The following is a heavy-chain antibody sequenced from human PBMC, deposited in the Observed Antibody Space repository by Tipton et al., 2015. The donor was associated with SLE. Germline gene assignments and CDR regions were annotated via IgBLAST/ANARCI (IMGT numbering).Heavy chain of an antibody. V-gene: IGHV4-39*07. D-gene: IGHD2-8*02. CDR3: ARLGYCTGGVCYSHYYYGMDV. J-gene: IGHJ6*02. Sequence: TLSLTCTVSGGSISSRSYYWAWIRQSPGKGLEWIGSMFYSGSNYYNPSLKSRVAILVDTSNSRFSLSLSFVNAADTGVYYCARLGYCTGGVCYSHYYYGMDVWGQGTTVTVSS. CDR1: GGSISSRSYY. CDR2: MFYSGSN.